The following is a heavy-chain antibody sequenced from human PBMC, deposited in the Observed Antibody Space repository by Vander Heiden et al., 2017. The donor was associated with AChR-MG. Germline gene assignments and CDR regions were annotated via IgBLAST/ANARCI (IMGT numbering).Heavy chain of an antibody. Sequence: QVQLVESGGGLVKPGGSLRLSCAASGFTFSDYYMSWIRQAPGKGLEWVSHISSSSSTIYYADSVKGRFTISRDNAKNSLYLQMKSLRAEDTAVYYCARLIERYSSGWNFDYFDYWGQGTLVTVSS. D-gene: IGHD6-19*01. J-gene: IGHJ4*02. CDR3: ARLIERYSSGWNFDYFDY. V-gene: IGHV3-11*01. CDR1: GFTFSDYY. CDR2: ISSSSSTI.